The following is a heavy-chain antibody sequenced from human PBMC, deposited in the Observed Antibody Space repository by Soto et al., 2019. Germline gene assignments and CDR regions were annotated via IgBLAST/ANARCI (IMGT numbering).Heavy chain of an antibody. D-gene: IGHD6-19*01. Sequence: ASVKVSCKVSGYTLTELSMHWVRQAPGKGLEWMGGFDPEDGETIYAQKFQGRVTMTEDTSTDTAYMELSSLRSEDTAVYYCAIWGPGIAVAGRTLDYWGQGTLVTVSS. J-gene: IGHJ4*02. CDR2: FDPEDGET. CDR1: GYTLTELS. CDR3: AIWGPGIAVAGRTLDY. V-gene: IGHV1-24*01.